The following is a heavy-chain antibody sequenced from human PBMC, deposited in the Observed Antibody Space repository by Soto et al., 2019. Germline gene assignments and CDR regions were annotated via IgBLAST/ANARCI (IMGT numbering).Heavy chain of an antibody. Sequence: EVQLVESGGGLVQPGGSLRLSCAASGFRISSYWMNWVRQAPGKGLEWVAIIRKDGSEKYYVDSVKGRFTMCRDNAKNSLYLQMNSPRDDDTAVYYCAGSSGWLSDYWGRGTLVTVS. CDR1: GFRISSYW. V-gene: IGHV3-7*03. CDR3: AGSSGWLSDY. D-gene: IGHD6-19*01. J-gene: IGHJ4*02. CDR2: IRKDGSEK.